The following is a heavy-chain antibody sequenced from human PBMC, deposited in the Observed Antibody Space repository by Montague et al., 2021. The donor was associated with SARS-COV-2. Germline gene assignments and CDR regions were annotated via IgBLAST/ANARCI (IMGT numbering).Heavy chain of an antibody. D-gene: IGHD1-14*01. CDR3: TQERGPGRTTWHYFDY. CDR1: GDSVSSNIAA. J-gene: IGHJ4*02. V-gene: IGHV6-1*01. CDR2: TYYRSKWYN. Sequence: CAISGDSVSSNIAAWNWIRQSPSGGLEWLGRTYYRSKWYNDYAVSVGSRITISPDTSKNQFSLQLNSVTPEDTAVYYCTQERGPGRTTWHYFDYWGQGTLVTVSS.